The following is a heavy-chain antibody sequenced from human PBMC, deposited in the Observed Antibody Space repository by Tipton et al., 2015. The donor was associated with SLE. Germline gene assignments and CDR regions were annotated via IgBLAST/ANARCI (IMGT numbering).Heavy chain of an antibody. CDR1: GGSISCYY. D-gene: IGHD3-10*01. V-gene: IGHV4-4*08. J-gene: IGHJ6*02. CDR3: ARDPPSSYYYSLDV. Sequence: TLSLTCTVSGGSISCYYLRWIRQPPGKGLEWIGYISTSGSTNYNPSLKSRGTISVDTSKNQFFLKLGSVTAADTAVYYCARDPPSSYYYSLDVWGRGATVTVSS. CDR2: ISTSGST.